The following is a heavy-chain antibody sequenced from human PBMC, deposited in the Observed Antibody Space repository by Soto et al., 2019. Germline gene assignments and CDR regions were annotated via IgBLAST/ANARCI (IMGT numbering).Heavy chain of an antibody. J-gene: IGHJ3*02. D-gene: IGHD2-2*01. CDR3: AREAGYCSRTSCYRRAFDT. CDR1: GFTFSGHW. CDR2: INTDGGSS. V-gene: IGHV3-74*03. Sequence: EVQLVESGGDLVQPGGSLRLSCAASGFTFSGHWMHWVRQVPGKGLEWVSRINTDGGSSAYADSVKGRFTISRDNAKNTLSLQMNGLRAEETAVYYCAREAGYCSRTSCYRRAFDTWGQGTTVTVSS.